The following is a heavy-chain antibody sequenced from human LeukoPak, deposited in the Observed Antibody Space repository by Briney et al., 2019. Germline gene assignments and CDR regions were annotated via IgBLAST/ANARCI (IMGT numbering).Heavy chain of an antibody. V-gene: IGHV1-2*02. D-gene: IGHD5-18*01. CDR1: GYTFTGYY. CDR3: AILRSYGPYYYYYMDV. J-gene: IGHJ6*03. CDR2: LNPNSGGT. Sequence: ASVKVSCKGSGYTFTGYYMHWVRQAPGQGLEWMGWLNPNSGGTNYAQKFQGRVTMTRDTSISTAYMELSRLRSDDTAVYYCAILRSYGPYYYYYMDVWGKGTTVTVSS.